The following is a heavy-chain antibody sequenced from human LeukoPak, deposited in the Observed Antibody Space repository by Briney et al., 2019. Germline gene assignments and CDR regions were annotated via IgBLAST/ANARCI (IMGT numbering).Heavy chain of an antibody. CDR2: IIPIFGTA. V-gene: IGHV1-69*13. CDR1: GGTFSSYA. CDR3: ARSLGYSYGYGTADY. Sequence: ASVKVPCKASGGTFSSYAISWVRQAPGQGLEWMGGIIPIFGTANYAQKFQGRVTITADESTSTAYMELSSLRSEDTAVYYCARSLGYSYGYGTADYWGQGTLVTVSS. D-gene: IGHD5-18*01. J-gene: IGHJ4*02.